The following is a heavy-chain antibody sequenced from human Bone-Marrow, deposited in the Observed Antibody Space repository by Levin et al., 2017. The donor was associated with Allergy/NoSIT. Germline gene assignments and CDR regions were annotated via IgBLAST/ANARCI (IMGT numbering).Heavy chain of an antibody. D-gene: IGHD3-22*01. CDR2: VSGDGRVT. Sequence: GESLKISCSASGFTFTRYGMHWVRQAPGTGLEFVAAVSGDGRVTDYADSVRGRFIISRDTSKNMMYVQMSSLRPEDTAVYYCVTGGAFYYAHWGQGILVTVSS. J-gene: IGHJ4*02. CDR1: GFTFTRYG. CDR3: VTGGAFYYAH. V-gene: IGHV3-64*05.